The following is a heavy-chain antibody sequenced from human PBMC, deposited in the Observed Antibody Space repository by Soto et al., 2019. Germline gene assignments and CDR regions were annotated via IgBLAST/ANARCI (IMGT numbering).Heavy chain of an antibody. CDR1: GGSISSSSYY. J-gene: IGHJ4*02. CDR3: ARHSSIAARPQYYFDY. CDR2: IYYSGST. V-gene: IGHV4-39*01. D-gene: IGHD6-6*01. Sequence: SETLSLTCTVSGGSISSSSYYWGWIRQPPGKGLEWIGSIYYSGSTYYNPSLKSRVTISVDTSKNRFSLKLSSVTAADTAVYYCARHSSIAARPQYYFDYWGQGTLVTVSS.